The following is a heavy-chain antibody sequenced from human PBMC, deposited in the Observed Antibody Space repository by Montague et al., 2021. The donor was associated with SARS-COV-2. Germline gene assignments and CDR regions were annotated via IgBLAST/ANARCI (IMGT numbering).Heavy chain of an antibody. CDR1: GFTFSSHW. CDR2: INQDGSDR. V-gene: IGHV3-7*01. CDR3: ARRNDMDV. D-gene: IGHD1-1*01. Sequence: SLRLSCAGTGFTFSSHWMNWVRQAPGKGLEWVANINQDGSDRRYVDSVKGRFTISKDNAKNSLFLEMNSLRAEDTAVYYCARRNDMDVWGQGTLVTVSS. J-gene: IGHJ4*02.